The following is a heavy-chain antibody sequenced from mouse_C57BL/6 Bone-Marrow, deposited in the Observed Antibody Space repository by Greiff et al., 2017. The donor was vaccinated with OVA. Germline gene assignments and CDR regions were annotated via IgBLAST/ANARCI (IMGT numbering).Heavy chain of an antibody. J-gene: IGHJ2*01. CDR3: ARDLLLSHFDY. D-gene: IGHD2-1*01. Sequence: EVKLQESGGGLVKPGGSLKLSCAASGFTFSSYAMSWVRQTPEKRLEWVATISDGGSYTYYPDNVKGRFTISRDNAKNNLYLQMSHLKSEDTAMYYCARDLLLSHFDYWGQGTTLTVSS. CDR1: GFTFSSYA. V-gene: IGHV5-4*01. CDR2: ISDGGSYT.